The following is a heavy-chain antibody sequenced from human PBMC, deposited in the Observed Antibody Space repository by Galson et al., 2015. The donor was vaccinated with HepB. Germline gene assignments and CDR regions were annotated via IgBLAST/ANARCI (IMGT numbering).Heavy chain of an antibody. J-gene: IGHJ4*02. CDR2: IKSDGSST. CDR1: GFTFSSYW. V-gene: IGHV3-74*01. CDR3: ARGYHYYGSGVAGY. Sequence: SLRLSCAASGFTFSSYWMHWVRQAPGKGLVWVSRIKSDGSSTSYADSVKGRFPISRDNAKNTLYLQMNSLRAEDTAVYYCARGYHYYGSGVAGYWGQGTLVTVSS. D-gene: IGHD3-10*01.